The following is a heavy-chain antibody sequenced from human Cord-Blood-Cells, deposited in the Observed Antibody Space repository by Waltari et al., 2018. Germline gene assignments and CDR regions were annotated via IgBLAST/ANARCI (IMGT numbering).Heavy chain of an antibody. Sequence: QVQLVQSGAEVKKPGSSVKVSCKASGGTFSSYTISWVRQAPGQGLEWMGRISPILGIANYAQKFQGRVTITADKSTSTAYMELSSLRSEDTAVYYCVRERGYYDYWGQGTLVTVSS. CDR1: GGTFSSYT. D-gene: IGHD3-10*01. J-gene: IGHJ4*02. CDR2: ISPILGIA. V-gene: IGHV1-69*08. CDR3: VRERGYYDY.